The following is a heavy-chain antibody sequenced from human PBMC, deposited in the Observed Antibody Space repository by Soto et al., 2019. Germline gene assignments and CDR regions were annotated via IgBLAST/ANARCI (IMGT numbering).Heavy chain of an antibody. CDR3: AAEEGNRGYSYGYGVDY. J-gene: IGHJ4*02. D-gene: IGHD5-18*01. CDR1: GFTFSSYA. V-gene: IGHV3-23*01. CDR2: ISGSGGRK. Sequence: GGSLRLSCAASGFTFSSYAMSWVRQAPGKGLEWVSAISGSGGRKYYADSVKGRFTISRDNSKNTLYLQMNSLRAEDTAVDYCAAEEGNRGYSYGYGVDYWGQGTLVTVSS.